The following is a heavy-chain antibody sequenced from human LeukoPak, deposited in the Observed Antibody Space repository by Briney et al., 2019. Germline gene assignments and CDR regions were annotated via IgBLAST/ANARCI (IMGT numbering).Heavy chain of an antibody. J-gene: IGHJ4*02. CDR3: ARDRATMVRGVVDY. CDR2: ISVYNGNT. CDR1: GYTFTSYG. Sequence: GASMKVSCTASGYTFTSYGISWVRQTPGQGLEWMGWISVYNGNTKYAQKLLGRVTMTTDTSTNTAYMELRSLRSDDTAVYYCARDRATMVRGVVDYWGQGTLVTVSS. V-gene: IGHV1-18*01. D-gene: IGHD3-10*01.